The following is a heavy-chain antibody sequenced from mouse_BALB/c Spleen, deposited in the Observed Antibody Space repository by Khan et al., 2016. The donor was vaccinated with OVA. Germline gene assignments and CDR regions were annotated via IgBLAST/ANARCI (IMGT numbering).Heavy chain of an antibody. CDR1: GYTFTDYY. J-gene: IGHJ2*01. V-gene: IGHV1-77*01. CDR2: IYPGSGHS. CDR3: ARADYGGKNYCDY. Sequence: QVQLQQSGAELARPGASVKLSCKASGYTFTDYYINWVKQRTGQGLEWIGEIYPGSGHSYYNEKFKGKGTLTADRSSSTAYMPLSSLTSEDSAVYVCARADYGGKNYCDYWGQGTTLTVSS. D-gene: IGHD2-4*01.